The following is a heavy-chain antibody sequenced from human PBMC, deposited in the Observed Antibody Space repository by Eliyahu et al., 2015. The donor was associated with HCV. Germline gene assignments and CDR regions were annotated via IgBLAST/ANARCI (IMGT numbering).Heavy chain of an antibody. CDR3: ARVDGGDCLDY. CDR1: GXTFSXXY. V-gene: IGHV3-11*01. D-gene: IGHD2-21*02. CDR2: ISSSGSTI. J-gene: IGHJ4*02. Sequence: QVQLVESGGGLVKPGGSLRLSCAASGXTFSXXYMSXIRQAPGKRVEWVSXISSSGSTIYYADSVKDRFTISRDNAKNSLYLQMNSLRAEDTAVYYCARVDGGDCLDYWGQGTLVTVSS.